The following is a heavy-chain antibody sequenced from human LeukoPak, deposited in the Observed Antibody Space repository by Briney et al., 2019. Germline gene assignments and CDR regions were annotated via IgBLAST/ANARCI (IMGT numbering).Heavy chain of an antibody. J-gene: IGHJ2*01. CDR1: GFTFSSSD. CDR2: IGTADDT. D-gene: IGHD4-23*01. Sequence: GGSLRHSCAALGFTFSSSDMPWVCKPTGKGLEWVSAIGTADDTYYPDSVKGRFTISRENAKNSLYLQMNSLRAEDTAVYYCARETLDSGGNYGWYFDLWGRGTLVSVSS. V-gene: IGHV3-13*04. CDR3: ARETLDSGGNYGWYFDL.